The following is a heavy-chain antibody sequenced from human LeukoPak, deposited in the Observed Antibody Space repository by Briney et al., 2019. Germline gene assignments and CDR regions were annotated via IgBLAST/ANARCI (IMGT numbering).Heavy chain of an antibody. CDR2: ISAYNGNT. CDR1: GYTFTSYG. Sequence: GASVKVSCKASGYTFTSYGISWVRQAPGQGLEWMGWISAYNGNTNYAQKLQGRVTMTTDTSTSTAYTELRSLRSDDTAVYYCARLGRAVTTEWYYYYCGMDVWGQGTTVTVSS. J-gene: IGHJ6*02. V-gene: IGHV1-18*01. CDR3: ARLGRAVTTEWYYYYCGMDV. D-gene: IGHD4-4*01.